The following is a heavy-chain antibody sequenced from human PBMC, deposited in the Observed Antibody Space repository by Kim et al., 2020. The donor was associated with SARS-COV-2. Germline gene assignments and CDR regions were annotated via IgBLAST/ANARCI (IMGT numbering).Heavy chain of an antibody. D-gene: IGHD3-10*01. V-gene: IGHV3-7*01. CDR3: ARGPYFYGSGSQVDY. CDR2: IKQDGGEK. CDR1: GFTFSNYW. J-gene: IGHJ4*02. Sequence: GGSLRLSCAASGFTFSNYWMSWVRQAPGKGLEWVANIKQDGGEKKYVDSVKGRFNISRDNAKNSLYLQMNTLRAGDTAVYYCARGPYFYGSGSQVDYWCQGTLVTVSS.